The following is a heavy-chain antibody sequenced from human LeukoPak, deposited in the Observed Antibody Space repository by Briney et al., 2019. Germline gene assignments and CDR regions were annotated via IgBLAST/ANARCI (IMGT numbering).Heavy chain of an antibody. D-gene: IGHD5-18*01. Sequence: SETLSLTCTVSGGSISSYYWSWIRQPPGKGLEWIGYIYYSGSTTYNPSLRSRVTISVDTSRNQFSLKLSSVTAADTAVYYCARSRSGYSYDHAAFEIWGQGTMVTVSS. V-gene: IGHV4-59*01. CDR2: IYYSGST. J-gene: IGHJ3*02. CDR1: GGSISSYY. CDR3: ARSRSGYSYDHAAFEI.